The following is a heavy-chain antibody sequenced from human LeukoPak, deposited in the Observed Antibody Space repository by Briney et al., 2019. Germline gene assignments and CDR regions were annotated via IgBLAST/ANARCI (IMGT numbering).Heavy chain of an antibody. CDR3: AKVRWGSDNALDS. CDR2: ISHDGSNK. V-gene: IGHV3-30*18. D-gene: IGHD3-16*01. CDR1: GFPFSDYG. J-gene: IGHJ4*02. Sequence: GTSLRLSCAASGFPFSDYGMYWVRQAPGRGLEWLAVISHDGSNKYYADSVKGRITISRDNSMNTLYLQMNSLRAEDTAVYYCAKVRWGSDNALDSWGQGTLVTGSS.